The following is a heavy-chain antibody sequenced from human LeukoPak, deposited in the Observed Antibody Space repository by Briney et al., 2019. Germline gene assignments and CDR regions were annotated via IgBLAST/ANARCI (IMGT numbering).Heavy chain of an antibody. D-gene: IGHD6-19*01. CDR1: GFTFSSYA. CDR3: AKAVAVALDY. Sequence: GGSLRLSCAASGFTFSSYAMSWVRQAPGKGLEWVSVISGSTYYADSVKGRFTISRDNSKNTLYLQMNSLRAEDTAVYYCAKAVAVALDYWGQGTLVTVSS. CDR2: ISGST. J-gene: IGHJ4*02. V-gene: IGHV3-23*01.